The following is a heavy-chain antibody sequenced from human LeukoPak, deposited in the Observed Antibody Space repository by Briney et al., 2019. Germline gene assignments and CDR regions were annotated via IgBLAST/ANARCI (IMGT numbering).Heavy chain of an antibody. Sequence: GGSLRLSCAASGFTVSSNYMSWVRQAPGKGLEWVSVIYSGGSTYYADSVKGRFTISRDNSKNTLYLQMNSLRAEDTAVYYCARADYDSSGYDAFDIWGQGTMVTVSS. V-gene: IGHV3-66*01. CDR3: ARADYDSSGYDAFDI. CDR2: IYSGGST. J-gene: IGHJ3*02. CDR1: GFTVSSNY. D-gene: IGHD3-22*01.